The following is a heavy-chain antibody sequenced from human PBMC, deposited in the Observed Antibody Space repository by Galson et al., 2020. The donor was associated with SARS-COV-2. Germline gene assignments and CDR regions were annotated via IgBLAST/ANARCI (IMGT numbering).Heavy chain of an antibody. V-gene: IGHV1-2*02. CDR1: GYTFTGYY. CDR2: INPNSGGT. D-gene: IGHD3-22*01. CDR3: ASARGPDYYDSSGYLDY. J-gene: IGHJ4*02. Sequence: ASVKVPCKASGYTFTGYYIHWVRQAPGQGLEWMGWINPNSGGTNYAQNFQGRVTMTRDTSISTAYMELSRLRSDDTAVYYCASARGPDYYDSSGYLDYWGQGSLVTVSS.